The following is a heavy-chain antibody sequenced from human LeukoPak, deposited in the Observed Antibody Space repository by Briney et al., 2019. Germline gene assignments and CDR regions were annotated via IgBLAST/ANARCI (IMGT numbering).Heavy chain of an antibody. Sequence: PGGSLRLSCAASGFTFSSYAMSWVRQAPGKGLEWVSSISSTSSYIYYADSVKGRFTISRDNAKNSLYLQMNSLRAEDTAVYYCARSPKYSGSLFDYWGQGTLVTVSS. J-gene: IGHJ4*02. CDR1: GFTFSSYA. D-gene: IGHD1-26*01. CDR3: ARSPKYSGSLFDY. V-gene: IGHV3-21*01. CDR2: ISSTSSYI.